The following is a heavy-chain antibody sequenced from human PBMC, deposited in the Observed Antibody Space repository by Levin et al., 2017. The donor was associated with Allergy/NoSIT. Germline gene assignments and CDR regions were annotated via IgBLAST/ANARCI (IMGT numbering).Heavy chain of an antibody. CDR1: GYTFTSYD. D-gene: IGHD5-18*01. Sequence: ASVKVSCKASGYTFTSYDINWVRQATGQGLEWMGWMNPNSGNTGYAQKFQGRVTMTRNTSISTAYMELSSLRSEDTAVYYCARAIKGVDTAMAVYWYFDLWGRGTLVTVSS. V-gene: IGHV1-8*01. CDR2: MNPNSGNT. CDR3: ARAIKGVDTAMAVYWYFDL. J-gene: IGHJ2*01.